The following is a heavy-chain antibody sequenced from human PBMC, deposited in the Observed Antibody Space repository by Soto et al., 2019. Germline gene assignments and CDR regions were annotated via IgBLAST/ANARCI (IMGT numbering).Heavy chain of an antibody. D-gene: IGHD2-8*01. Sequence: EVQLVEYGGGLVQPGGSLRLSCAASGFTFSSHWLHWVRQTPGEGLVSVSRINPDASDADYADSVKGRFTISRDNAKSTLYLDRNSLRAEDTGVYYCARPKTMVYSAFDTWGQLTMVTVSS. J-gene: IGHJ3*02. CDR2: INPDASDA. CDR1: GFTFSSHW. V-gene: IGHV3-74*01. CDR3: ARPKTMVYSAFDT.